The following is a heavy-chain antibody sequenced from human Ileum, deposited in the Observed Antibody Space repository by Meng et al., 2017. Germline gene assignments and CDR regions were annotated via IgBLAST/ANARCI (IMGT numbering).Heavy chain of an antibody. D-gene: IGHD3-10*01. CDR1: GASFGSSKG. CDR2: ISNSGKT. Sequence: VQFKHSGPDIGQPTGTLPVACAVSGASFGSSKGWSWLRQPPGKGLGWIGEISNSGKTVYSPSLKGRVRISLDKSNNPFSMTLNSVTSADTAMYYCARERIRELGLFDSWGQGTLVTVSS. V-gene: IGHV4-4*02. CDR3: ARERIRELGLFDS. J-gene: IGHJ4*02.